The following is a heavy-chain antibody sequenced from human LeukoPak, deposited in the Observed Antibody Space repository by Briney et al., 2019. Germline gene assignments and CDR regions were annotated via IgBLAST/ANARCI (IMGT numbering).Heavy chain of an antibody. CDR1: GGSISSSSYY. CDR3: ASDYGTVYNWFDP. CDR2: IYYSGST. J-gene: IGHJ5*02. D-gene: IGHD4-17*01. V-gene: IGHV4-39*01. Sequence: SETLSLTCTVSGGSISSSSYYWGWIRQPPGKGLEWIGSIYYSGSTYYNPSLKSRVTISVDTSKNQFPLKLSSVTAADTAVYYCASDYGTVYNWFDPWGQGTLVTVSS.